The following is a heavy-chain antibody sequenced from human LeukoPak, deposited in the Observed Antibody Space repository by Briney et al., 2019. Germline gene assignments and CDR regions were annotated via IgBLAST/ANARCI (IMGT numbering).Heavy chain of an antibody. CDR2: IYYSGST. V-gene: IGHV4-31*03. CDR3: ARGDSSSWYVGYWFDP. Sequence: PSETLYLTCTVSGGSISSGGYYWSWIRQHPGKGLEWIGYIYYSGSTYYNPSLKSRVTISVDTSKNQFSLKLSSVTAADTAVYYCARGDSSSWYVGYWFDPWGQGTLVTVSS. J-gene: IGHJ5*02. D-gene: IGHD6-13*01. CDR1: GGSISSGGYY.